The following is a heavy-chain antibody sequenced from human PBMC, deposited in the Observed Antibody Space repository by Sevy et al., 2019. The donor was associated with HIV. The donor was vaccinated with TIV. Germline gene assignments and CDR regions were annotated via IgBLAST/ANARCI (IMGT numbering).Heavy chain of an antibody. D-gene: IGHD3-10*01. CDR2: ISTDSTTK. CDR1: GMTFSTYN. Sequence: GGSLRLSCAVSGMTFSTYNMNWVRQAPGKGLEWISYISTDSTTKYYADSVKGRFTISRDNAKNSLYLQMNSLRDEDTAVYYCARDQLRVFDYWGQGTLVTVS. CDR3: ARDQLRVFDY. V-gene: IGHV3-48*02. J-gene: IGHJ4*02.